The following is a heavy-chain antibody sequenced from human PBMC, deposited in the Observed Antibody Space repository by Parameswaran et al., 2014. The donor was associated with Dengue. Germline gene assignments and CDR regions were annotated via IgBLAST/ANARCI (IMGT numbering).Heavy chain of an antibody. CDR3: ARRLLVVVPAAKENHAFDI. Sequence: PGKGLEWIGYIYYSGSTNYNPSLKSRVTISVDTSKNQFSLKLSSVTAADTAVYYCARRLLVVVPAAKENHAFDIWGQGTMVTVSS. D-gene: IGHD2-2*01. V-gene: IGHV4-59*13. CDR2: IYYSGST. J-gene: IGHJ3*02.